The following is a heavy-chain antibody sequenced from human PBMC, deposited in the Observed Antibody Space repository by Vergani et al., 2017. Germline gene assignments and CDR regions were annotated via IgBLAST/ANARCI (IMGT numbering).Heavy chain of an antibody. CDR2: IIPIFGTA. CDR1: GYTFTGYY. J-gene: IGHJ3*02. CDR3: ARDFPLTAGTTSDAFDI. V-gene: IGHV1-69*01. D-gene: IGHD1-1*01. Sequence: QVQLVQSGAEVKKPGASVKVSCKASGYTFTGYYMHWVRQAPGQGLEWMGGIIPIFGTANYAQKFQGRVTVTADESTSTAYMELNSLRSEDTAVYYCARDFPLTAGTTSDAFDIWGQGTMVTVSS.